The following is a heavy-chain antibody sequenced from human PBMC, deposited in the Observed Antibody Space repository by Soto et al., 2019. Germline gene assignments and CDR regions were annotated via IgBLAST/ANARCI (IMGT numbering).Heavy chain of an antibody. CDR2: ISRTADNT. J-gene: IGHJ4*02. CDR3: ARDSDTKRGPDY. Sequence: EVQLLESGGGLVQPGGSLRLSCAASGFTFSNYAMNWVRQAPGKGLEWVSGISRTADNTFYGDSVKGRFTISRDNSKSTLYLQMNRLRVEDTAVYYCARDSDTKRGPDYWGQGTLVTVYS. CDR1: GFTFSNYA. D-gene: IGHD2-15*01. V-gene: IGHV3-23*01.